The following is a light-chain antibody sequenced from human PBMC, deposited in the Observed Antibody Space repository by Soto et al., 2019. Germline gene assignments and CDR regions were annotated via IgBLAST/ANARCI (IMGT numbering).Light chain of an antibody. J-gene: IGLJ2*01. CDR2: EVS. V-gene: IGLV2-8*01. CDR1: SSDGGGYNY. Sequence: QSVLTQPPSASGSPGQSVTISCTGTSSDGGGYNYVSWYQQHPGKAPKLMIYEVSKRPSGVPDRFSGSKSGNTASLTVSGLQAEDEADYYCSSYAGSNNSPVVFGGGTKLTVL. CDR3: SSYAGSNNSPVV.